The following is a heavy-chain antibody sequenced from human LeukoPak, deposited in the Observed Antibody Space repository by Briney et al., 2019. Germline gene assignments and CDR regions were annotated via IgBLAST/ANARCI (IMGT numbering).Heavy chain of an antibody. V-gene: IGHV3-30-3*01. D-gene: IGHD2-21*01. CDR1: GFTFSSYT. Sequence: GGSLRLSCAASGFTFSSYTMHWVRQAPGKGLEWVAVISYDGGTKYYADSVQGRFSISRDNSKNTLFLQMTSLRAEDTAVFYCARDPVLGIPDYFDSWGQGTLATVSS. CDR3: ARDPVLGIPDYFDS. J-gene: IGHJ4*02. CDR2: ISYDGGTK.